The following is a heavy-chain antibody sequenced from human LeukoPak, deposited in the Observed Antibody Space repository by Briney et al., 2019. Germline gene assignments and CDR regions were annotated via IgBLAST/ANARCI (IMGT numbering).Heavy chain of an antibody. CDR2: INTGNGNT. CDR3: AREYYYDETPDY. D-gene: IGHD3-22*01. V-gene: IGHV1-3*04. Sequence: ASVKASCKASGYTFTDYAIHWVRQAPGQRLEWMGWINTGNGNTKYSQKFQDRVTLTRDTSASTVYMELSSLRSEDTAVYYCAREYYYDETPDYWGQGTLVTVSS. CDR1: GYTFTDYA. J-gene: IGHJ4*02.